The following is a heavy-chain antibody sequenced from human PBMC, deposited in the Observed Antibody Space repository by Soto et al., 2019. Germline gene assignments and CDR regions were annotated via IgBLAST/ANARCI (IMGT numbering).Heavy chain of an antibody. CDR1: GYTFNSYA. CDR2: INAGNGNT. Sequence: ASVKVSCKASGYTFNSYAMHWVRQAPGQRLEWMGWINAGNGNTKYSQKFQGRVTITRDTSASTAYMELSSLRSEDTAVYYCARDVYSSGWYYFDYWGQGTLVTVSS. D-gene: IGHD6-19*01. J-gene: IGHJ4*02. V-gene: IGHV1-3*01. CDR3: ARDVYSSGWYYFDY.